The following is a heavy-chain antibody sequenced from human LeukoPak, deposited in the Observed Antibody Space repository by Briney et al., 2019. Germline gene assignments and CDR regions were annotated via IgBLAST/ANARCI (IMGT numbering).Heavy chain of an antibody. D-gene: IGHD3-16*01. J-gene: IGHJ3*02. CDR1: RFTSSSSA. CDR3: ARVGDLDAFDI. Sequence: GYLRVSCAAPRFTSSSSAMCSGRQGPRKGLEYVSAICRNGGNTYYANSVKGRFTISRDNSKNTLYLQMGSLRAEDMAVYYCARVGDLDAFDIWGQGTMVTVSS. CDR2: ICRNGGNT. V-gene: IGHV3-64*01.